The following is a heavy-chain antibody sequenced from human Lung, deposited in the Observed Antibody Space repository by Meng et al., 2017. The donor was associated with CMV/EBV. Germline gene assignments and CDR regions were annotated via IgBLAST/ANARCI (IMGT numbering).Heavy chain of an antibody. Sequence: SVXVSCKASGGTFRKYAFSWVRQAPGQGLEWMGGIIPFFAITSYSQKFQGRVTITTDESTSTAYMELTRLTSDDTAVYYCARDNNWGPDYWGQGTLVTVSS. J-gene: IGHJ4*02. V-gene: IGHV1-69*05. CDR3: ARDNNWGPDY. D-gene: IGHD7-27*01. CDR1: GGTFRKYA. CDR2: IIPFFAIT.